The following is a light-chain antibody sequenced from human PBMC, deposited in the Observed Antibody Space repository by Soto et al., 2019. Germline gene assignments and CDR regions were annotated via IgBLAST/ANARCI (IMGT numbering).Light chain of an antibody. V-gene: IGKV3-20*01. J-gene: IGKJ3*01. CDR3: QQYGSPFT. CDR2: GAS. CDR1: QSVSSSY. Sequence: EIGLTQSPGTLSLSPGERATLSCRASQSVSSSYLAWYQQKPGQAPRLLIYGASSRATGIPDRFSGSGSGTDFTLTISRLAPEDFAVYYCQQYGSPFTFGPGTKVDIK.